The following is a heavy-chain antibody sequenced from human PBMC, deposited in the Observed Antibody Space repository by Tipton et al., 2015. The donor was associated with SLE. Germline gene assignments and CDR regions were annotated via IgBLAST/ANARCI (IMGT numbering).Heavy chain of an antibody. CDR3: ARDRSSSSWYFDS. D-gene: IGHD6-13*01. Sequence: TLSLTCAVYGGSFSGYYWTWIRQPPGKGLEWIGEINHSGSTNYNPSLKSRVTISVDTSKNQFSLKLSSVTAADTAVYYCARDRSSSSWYFDSWGQGSLVIVSS. CDR1: GGSFSGYY. CDR2: INHSGST. J-gene: IGHJ4*02. V-gene: IGHV4-34*01.